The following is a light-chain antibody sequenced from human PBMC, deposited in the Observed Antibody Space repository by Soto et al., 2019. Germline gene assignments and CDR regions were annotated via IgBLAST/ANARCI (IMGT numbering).Light chain of an antibody. Sequence: SYELTQPPSVSVAPGQTARITCGGNNIGWKSVHWYQQKPGQAPLLVVYDDRDRPSGIPERFSGSNSQNTATLTISRVEAGDEADYYCQVWDSGSDQAVFGGGTQLTVL. CDR2: DDR. V-gene: IGLV3-21*02. CDR1: NIGWKS. CDR3: QVWDSGSDQAV. J-gene: IGLJ3*02.